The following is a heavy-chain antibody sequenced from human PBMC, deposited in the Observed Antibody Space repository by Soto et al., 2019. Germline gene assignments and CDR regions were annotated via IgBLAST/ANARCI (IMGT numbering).Heavy chain of an antibody. Sequence: ASLKVSIKASGATFTSYSIGRVRQAPGQGLEWMGGIIPMSGTANCAQKFQGRVTITAEKSTRSVSMNLSSLRSEDTAVYYCARVHAYSTSSRCTYYFDYWGQGTLVTVSS. V-gene: IGHV1-69*06. J-gene: IGHJ4*02. CDR1: GATFTSYS. CDR3: ARVHAYSTSSRCTYYFDY. D-gene: IGHD6-6*01. CDR2: IIPMSGTA.